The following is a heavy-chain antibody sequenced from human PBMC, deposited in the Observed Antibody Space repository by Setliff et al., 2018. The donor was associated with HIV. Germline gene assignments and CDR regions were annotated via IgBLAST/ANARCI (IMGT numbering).Heavy chain of an antibody. V-gene: IGHV1-2*02. CDR2: INPDSGAT. CDR1: GYTFTAYY. Sequence: ASVKVSCKSSGYTFTAYYIHWVRQARGQGLEWMGWINPDSGATKYAEKFEGRVSLTRDTSINTVYMELSSLRSDDTAVYHCATDGELEPTDAFDIWGQGTMVTV. J-gene: IGHJ3*02. CDR3: ATDGELEPTDAFDI. D-gene: IGHD1-1*01.